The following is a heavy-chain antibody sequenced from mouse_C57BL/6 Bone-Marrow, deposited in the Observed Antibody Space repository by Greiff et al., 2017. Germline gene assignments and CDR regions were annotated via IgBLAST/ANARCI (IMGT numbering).Heavy chain of an antibody. J-gene: IGHJ2*01. CDR3: AREGDGYYFDY. D-gene: IGHD2-3*01. CDR2: IHPNSGST. V-gene: IGHV1-64*01. Sequence: VKLMESGAELVKPGASVKLSCKASGYTFTSYWMHWVKQRPGQGLEWIGMIHPNSGSTNYNEKFKSKATLTVDKSSSTAYMQLSSLTSEDSAVYYCAREGDGYYFDYWGQGTTLTVSS. CDR1: GYTFTSYW.